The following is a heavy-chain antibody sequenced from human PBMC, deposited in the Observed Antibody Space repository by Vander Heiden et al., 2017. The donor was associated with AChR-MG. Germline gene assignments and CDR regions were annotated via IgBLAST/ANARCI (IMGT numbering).Heavy chain of an antibody. Sequence: QVQLQQWGAGLLKPSETLSLTCAVYGGSFSGYYWSWIRQPPGKGLGWIGEINHSGSTNYNPSIKSRVTISVDTSKNQFSLKLSSVTAADTAVYYCARGRTTGTTIGRRWFDPWGQGTLVTVSS. CDR3: ARGRTTGTTIGRRWFDP. V-gene: IGHV4-34*01. CDR2: INHSGST. D-gene: IGHD1-1*01. CDR1: GGSFSGYY. J-gene: IGHJ5*02.